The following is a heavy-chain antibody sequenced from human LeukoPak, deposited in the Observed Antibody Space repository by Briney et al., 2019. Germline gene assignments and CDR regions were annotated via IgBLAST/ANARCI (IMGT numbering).Heavy chain of an antibody. CDR3: AREDYYFDS. Sequence: ASETLSLTCSVYGGSITAYYWSWIRHPPRKGLEWIGEINHSRGTKYNPSLESRVTILLDASKNEFSLNLNSVTAADTAVYYCAREDYYFDSWGQGTLVTVSS. CDR1: GGSITAYY. J-gene: IGHJ4*02. CDR2: INHSRGT. V-gene: IGHV4-34*01.